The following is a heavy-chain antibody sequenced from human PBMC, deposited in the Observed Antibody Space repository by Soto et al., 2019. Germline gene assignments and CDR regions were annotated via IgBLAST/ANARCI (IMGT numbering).Heavy chain of an antibody. D-gene: IGHD2-15*01. CDR1: GGTFSSYA. Sequence: QVQLVQSGAEVKKPGSSVKVSCKASGGTFSSYAISWVRQAPGQGLEWMGGIIPIFGTANYAQKFQGRVTITADESTSKAYMELSSLRSEDTAVYYCASACSGGSCYEWHYYYGMDVWGQGTTVTVSS. J-gene: IGHJ6*02. CDR3: ASACSGGSCYEWHYYYGMDV. V-gene: IGHV1-69*01. CDR2: IIPIFGTA.